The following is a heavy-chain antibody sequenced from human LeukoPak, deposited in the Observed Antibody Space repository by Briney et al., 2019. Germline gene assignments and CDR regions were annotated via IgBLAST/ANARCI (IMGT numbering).Heavy chain of an antibody. V-gene: IGHV3-33*01. CDR3: ARGPKGYSSGWSGIDY. D-gene: IGHD6-19*01. Sequence: PGGSLRLSCAASGFTFSSYGMHWVRQAPGKGLEWVAVIWYDGSNKYYADSVKGRFTISRDNSKNTLYLQMNGLRAEDTAVYYCARGPKGYSSGWSGIDYWGQGTLVTVSS. CDR2: IWYDGSNK. J-gene: IGHJ4*02. CDR1: GFTFSSYG.